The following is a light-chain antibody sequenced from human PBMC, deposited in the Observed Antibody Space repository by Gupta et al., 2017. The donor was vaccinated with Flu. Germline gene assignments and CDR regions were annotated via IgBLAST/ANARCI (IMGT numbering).Light chain of an antibody. J-gene: IGKJ2*01. Sequence: DIQLTQPPSSLSASVGDRITITCRASQSINLYLSWYQQRPGTAPKLLIYAASSLQSGVPSRFSGTGSGTDFTLTISSLQPEDFATYYCQQGYNTPRTFGQGTKLEIK. CDR1: QSINLY. CDR2: AAS. CDR3: QQGYNTPRT. V-gene: IGKV1-39*01.